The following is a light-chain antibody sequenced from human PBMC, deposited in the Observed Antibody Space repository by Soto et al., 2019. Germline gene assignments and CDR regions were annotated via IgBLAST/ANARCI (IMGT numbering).Light chain of an antibody. CDR2: EVS. CDR1: SSDVGAYNY. V-gene: IGLV2-8*01. CDR3: SSHAAGGV. Sequence: QSALTQPPSASGSPGQSVTISCTGTSSDVGAYNYASWYQQHPGKAPKLMIYEVSKRPSGVPDRFSGSKSGNTASLTVSGLQTEDEADYYCSSHAAGGVFGGGTKVTVL. J-gene: IGLJ3*02.